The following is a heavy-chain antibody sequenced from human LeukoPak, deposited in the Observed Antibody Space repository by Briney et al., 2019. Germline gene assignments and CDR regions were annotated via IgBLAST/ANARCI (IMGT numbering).Heavy chain of an antibody. J-gene: IGHJ4*02. CDR3: ARDHYGDFYFDY. D-gene: IGHD4-17*01. CDR2: ISSSSSYI. V-gene: IGHV3-21*01. CDR1: GFTFSGYT. Sequence: PGGSLRLSCAASGFTFSGYTMNWVRQAPGKGLEWVSSISSSSSYIYYADSVKGRFTISRDNAKNSLYLQMNSLRAEDTAVYYCARDHYGDFYFDYWGQGTLVTVSS.